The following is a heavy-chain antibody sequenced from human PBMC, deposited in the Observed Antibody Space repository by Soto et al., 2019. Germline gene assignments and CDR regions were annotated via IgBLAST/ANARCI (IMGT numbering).Heavy chain of an antibody. CDR3: VRDDVGVGIDS. V-gene: IGHV4-30-2*01. CDR1: GGSISSGGYS. D-gene: IGHD1-26*01. CDR2: IYHSGST. Sequence: PSETLSLTCAVSGGSISSGGYSWSWIRQPPGKGLEWIGYIYHSGSTYYNPSLKSRVTISVDRSKNQFSLQMNSLRADDTAVYYCVRDDVGVGIDSWGLGTLVTVSS. J-gene: IGHJ4*02.